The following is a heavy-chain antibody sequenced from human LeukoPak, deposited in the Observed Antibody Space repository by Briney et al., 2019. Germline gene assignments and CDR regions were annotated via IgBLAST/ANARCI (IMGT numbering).Heavy chain of an antibody. J-gene: IGHJ4*02. CDR1: GYTFTSYV. CDR2: ISAYNGNT. V-gene: IGHV1-18*01. Sequence: ASVKVSCKASGYTFTSYVISWVRQAPGQGLERMGWISAYNGNTNYAQKLQGRVTMTTDTSTSTAYMELRSLRSDDTAVYYCARARDGYRRTPIDYWGQGTLVTVSS. D-gene: IGHD5-24*01. CDR3: ARARDGYRRTPIDY.